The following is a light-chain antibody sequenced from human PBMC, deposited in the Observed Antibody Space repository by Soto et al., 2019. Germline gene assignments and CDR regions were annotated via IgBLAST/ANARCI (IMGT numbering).Light chain of an antibody. CDR2: GAS. CDR1: QSVTNNQ. J-gene: IGKJ5*01. CDR3: QQYGRSPRT. V-gene: IGKV3-20*01. Sequence: EIVLTQSPGTLSLSPGERATLSCRASQSVTNNQFAWFRQKPGQAPRLLIYGASSRATGIPDRFSGSGSGTDFTLTISRLEPEDFAVYHCQQYGRSPRTFGQGTRLEIK.